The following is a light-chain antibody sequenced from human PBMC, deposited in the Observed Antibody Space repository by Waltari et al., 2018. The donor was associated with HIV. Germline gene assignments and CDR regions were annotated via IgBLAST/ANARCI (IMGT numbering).Light chain of an antibody. J-gene: IGLJ3*02. CDR1: SGYVVGYDS. Sequence: ALINPRPVPGPPERTVTPSCPGTSGYVVGYDSVSGYLQHQGKVPKLIIYEVIRRPSGVADRFSGYKSGNTASVTISGLQTDDEADYFCCAYAGTYTDVLFGGGTKLTVL. CDR3: CAYAGTYTDVL. CDR2: EVI. V-gene: IGLV2-11*01.